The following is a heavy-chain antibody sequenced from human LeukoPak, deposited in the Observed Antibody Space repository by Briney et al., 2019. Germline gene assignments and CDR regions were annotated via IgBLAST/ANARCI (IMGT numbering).Heavy chain of an antibody. CDR1: GGTFSSYA. D-gene: IGHD5-18*01. Sequence: SVKVSCKASGGTFSSYAISLVRQAPGQGLEWMGRIIPIFGTANYAQKFQGRVTITTDESTSTAYMELSSLRSEDTAVYYCAITPKGTAMVTGYFQHWGQGTLVTVSS. CDR3: AITPKGTAMVTGYFQH. CDR2: IIPIFGTA. J-gene: IGHJ1*01. V-gene: IGHV1-69*05.